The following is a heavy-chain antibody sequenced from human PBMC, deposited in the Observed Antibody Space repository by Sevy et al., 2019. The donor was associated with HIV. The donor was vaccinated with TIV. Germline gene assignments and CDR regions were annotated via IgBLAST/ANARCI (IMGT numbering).Heavy chain of an antibody. CDR2: VSHSGNT. CDR3: ARLRWDLVVVPGATPGCYFDS. CDR1: GDSINTYY. Sequence: SETLSLTCTVSGDSINTYYWSWIRQPPGKGLEWIGYVSHSGNTNYNPSLKSRVPMSVDTSTNQFSLKVKSVTAAATAVYYGARLRWDLVVVPGATPGCYFDSWGQGTLVTVSS. J-gene: IGHJ4*02. D-gene: IGHD2-2*02. V-gene: IGHV4-59*08.